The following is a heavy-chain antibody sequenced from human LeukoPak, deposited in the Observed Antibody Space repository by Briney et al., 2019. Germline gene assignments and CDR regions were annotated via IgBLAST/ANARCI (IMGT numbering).Heavy chain of an antibody. CDR2: ISAYNGNT. CDR1: GYTFTSYG. V-gene: IGHV1-18*01. Sequence: GASVKVSCKASGYTFTSYGISWVQQAPGQGLEWMGWISAYNGNTNYAQKLQGRVTMTTDTSTSTAYMELRSLRSDDTAVYYCARASLRYSSGWYNRWGQGTLVTVSS. D-gene: IGHD6-19*01. CDR3: ARASLRYSSGWYNR. J-gene: IGHJ4*02.